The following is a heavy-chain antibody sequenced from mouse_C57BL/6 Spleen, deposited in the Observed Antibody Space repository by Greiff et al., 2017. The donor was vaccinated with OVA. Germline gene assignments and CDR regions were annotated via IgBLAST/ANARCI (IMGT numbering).Heavy chain of an antibody. CDR3: AREGGGPWFAY. CDR1: GYAFSSSW. J-gene: IGHJ3*01. CDR2: IYPGDGDT. V-gene: IGHV1-82*01. Sequence: VQLVESGPELVKPGASVKISCKASGYAFSSSWMNWVKQRPGKGLEWIGRIYPGDGDTNYNGKFKGKATLTADKSSSTAYMQLSSLTSEDSAVYFCAREGGGPWFAYWGQGTLVTVSA.